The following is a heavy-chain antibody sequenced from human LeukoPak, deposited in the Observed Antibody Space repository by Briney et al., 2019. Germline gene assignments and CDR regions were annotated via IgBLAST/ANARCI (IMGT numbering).Heavy chain of an antibody. D-gene: IGHD1-26*01. CDR1: GGSISSGGYS. V-gene: IGHV4-30-2*01. CDR2: IYHSGST. Sequence: ASQTLSLTCAASGGSISSGGYSWSWIRQPPGKGLERIGYIYHSGSTYYKPSLKSRVTISVDRSKNQFSLKLSSVTAADTAVYYCARVVGGRVTWFDPWGQGTLVTVSS. CDR3: ARVVGGRVTWFDP. J-gene: IGHJ5*02.